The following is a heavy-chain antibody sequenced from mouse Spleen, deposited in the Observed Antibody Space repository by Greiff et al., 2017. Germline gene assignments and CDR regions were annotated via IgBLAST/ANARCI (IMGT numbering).Heavy chain of an antibody. CDR1: GYTFTSYW. Sequence: QVQLQQPGAELVKPGASVKLSCKASGYTFTSYWMQWVKQRPGQGLEWIGEIDPSDSYTNYNQKFKGKATLTVDTSSSTAYMRLSSLTSEDSAVYYCARNWDGGGFDYWGQGTTLTVSS. J-gene: IGHJ2*01. V-gene: IGHV1-50*01. CDR3: ARNWDGGGFDY. CDR2: IDPSDSYT. D-gene: IGHD4-1*01.